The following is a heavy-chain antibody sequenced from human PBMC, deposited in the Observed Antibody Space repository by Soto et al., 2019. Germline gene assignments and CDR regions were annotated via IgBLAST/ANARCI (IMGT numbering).Heavy chain of an antibody. D-gene: IGHD3-3*01. Sequence: GGSLRLSCAASGFTFRSYTMSWVRQAPGKGLEWVSTIRNSGSSTQYADSVKGRFTISRDNSKNTLYLQMNNLRAEDTAVYYWARDCESWGGCWAYWGQGTVVTVSS. CDR3: ARDCESWGGCWAY. J-gene: IGHJ4*02. V-gene: IGHV3-23*01. CDR2: IRNSGSST. CDR1: GFTFRSYT.